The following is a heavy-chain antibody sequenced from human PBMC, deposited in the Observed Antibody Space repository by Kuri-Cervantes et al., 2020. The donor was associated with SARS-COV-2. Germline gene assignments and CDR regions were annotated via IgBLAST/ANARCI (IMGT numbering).Heavy chain of an antibody. Sequence: ASVKVSCKASVYTFTSYGISWVRQAPGQGLEWMGWINPNSGGTNYAQKFQGRVTMTRDTSISTAYMELSRLRSEDTAVYYCASQEGSGWYPASFQHWGQGTLVTVSS. CDR2: INPNSGGT. CDR1: VYTFTSYG. CDR3: ASQEGSGWYPASFQH. J-gene: IGHJ1*01. D-gene: IGHD6-19*01. V-gene: IGHV1-2*02.